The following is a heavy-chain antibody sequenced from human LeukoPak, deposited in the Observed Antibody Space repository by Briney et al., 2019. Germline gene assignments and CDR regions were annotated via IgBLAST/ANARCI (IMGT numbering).Heavy chain of an antibody. CDR1: GGSVSSGSYY. CDR3: ARARHPNWFDP. V-gene: IGHV4-61*01. CDR2: IYYSGSS. Sequence: PSEILSLTCTVSGGSVSSGSYYWSWIRQHPGKGLEWIGYIYYSGSSNYNPYLKSRVTISVDTSKNQFSLKLSSVTAADTAVYYCARARHPNWFDPWGQGTLVTVSS. J-gene: IGHJ5*02.